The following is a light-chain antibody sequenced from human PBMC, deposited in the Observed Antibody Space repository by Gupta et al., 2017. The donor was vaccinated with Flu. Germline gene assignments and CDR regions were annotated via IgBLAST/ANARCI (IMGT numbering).Light chain of an antibody. CDR2: EVN. Sequence: HSALTQPPSASGSPGQALTISCTGTSSDIGAYNYVSWYQQYPGKVPKLIIFEVNKRPSGVPYRFSGSKSDNTASLTVSGLQPEDEADYYCVSYAGDSRYVLGTGTSVAVL. J-gene: IGLJ1*01. CDR3: VSYAGDSRYV. V-gene: IGLV2-8*01. CDR1: SSDIGAYNY.